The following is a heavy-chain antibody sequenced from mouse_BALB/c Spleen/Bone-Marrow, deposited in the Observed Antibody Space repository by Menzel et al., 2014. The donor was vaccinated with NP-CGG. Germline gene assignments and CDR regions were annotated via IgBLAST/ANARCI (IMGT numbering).Heavy chain of an antibody. V-gene: IGHV1-54*01. CDR1: GYAFTNYL. Sequence: LQESGAGLVRPGTSVKVSCKASGYAFTNYLIEWVKQRPGQGLEWIGVLNPGSGGTNYNEKFKGKATLTADKSSSSAYMQLSSLTSDDSAVYFCARRIYYAMGYWGQGTTLTVSS. CDR2: LNPGSGGT. CDR3: ARRIYYAMGY. J-gene: IGHJ2*01. D-gene: IGHD2-1*01.